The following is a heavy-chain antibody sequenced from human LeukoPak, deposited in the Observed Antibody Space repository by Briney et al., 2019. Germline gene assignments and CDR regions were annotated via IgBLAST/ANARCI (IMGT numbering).Heavy chain of an antibody. CDR2: ISGGGGSI. J-gene: IGHJ6*03. V-gene: IGHV3-23*01. D-gene: IGHD5-24*01. Sequence: GGSLRLSCAASGFTFSSYAMSWVRQAPGKGLEWVSAISGGGGSIYYADSVKGRFTISRDNAKNSLYLQMNSLRAEDTAVYYCARDRKEMGDYYMDVWGKGTTVTISS. CDR1: GFTFSSYA. CDR3: ARDRKEMGDYYMDV.